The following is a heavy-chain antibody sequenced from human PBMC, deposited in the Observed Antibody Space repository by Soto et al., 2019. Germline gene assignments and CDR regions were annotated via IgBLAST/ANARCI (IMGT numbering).Heavy chain of an antibody. Sequence: PGGSLRLSCNGSGFRFSEHAMTWVRQAPGKGLEWVGFIRNTPYGGTTDYAASVRGRFTISRDDSASIAYLQMNSLKTEDSGLYYCSRGSFGYYGPWGPGTLVTVSS. J-gene: IGHJ5*02. V-gene: IGHV3-49*04. CDR3: SRGSFGYYGP. CDR1: GFRFSEHA. CDR2: IRNTPYGGTT. D-gene: IGHD2-2*03.